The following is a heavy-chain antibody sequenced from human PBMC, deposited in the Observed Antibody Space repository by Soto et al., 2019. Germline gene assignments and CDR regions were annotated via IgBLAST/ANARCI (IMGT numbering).Heavy chain of an antibody. CDR1: GYTVTSYG. D-gene: IGHD5-12*01. CDR3: ARDSRRRIGYRFVNWIDP. V-gene: IGHV1-18*04. CDR2: ISGYNGNT. J-gene: IGHJ5*01. Sequence: GASVKVSCKASGYTVTSYGISWVRQAPGQGLEWMGWISGYNGNTDYAENLQGRVTMTTDTSTNTAYMELRSLRYDDTAIYYCARDSRRRIGYRFVNWIDPWGQGTRVTVSS.